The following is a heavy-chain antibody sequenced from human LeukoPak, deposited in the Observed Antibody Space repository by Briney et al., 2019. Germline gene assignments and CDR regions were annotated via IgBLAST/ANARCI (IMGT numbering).Heavy chain of an antibody. CDR3: ATIPVLRFLEWLYREAWFDP. Sequence: ASVKVSCKVSGYTLTELSMHWVRQAPGKGLEWMGGSDPEDGETIYAQKFQGRVTMTEDTSTDTVYMELSSLRSEDTAVYYCATIPVLRFLEWLYREAWFDPWGQGTLVTVSS. D-gene: IGHD3-3*01. J-gene: IGHJ5*02. CDR2: SDPEDGET. V-gene: IGHV1-24*01. CDR1: GYTLTELS.